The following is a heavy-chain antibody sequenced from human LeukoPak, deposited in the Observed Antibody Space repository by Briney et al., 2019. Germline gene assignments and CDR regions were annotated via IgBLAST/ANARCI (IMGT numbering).Heavy chain of an antibody. CDR3: ARDELGYCSGGSCYGVDY. D-gene: IGHD2-15*01. V-gene: IGHV1-18*01. Sequence: GASVKVSCKASGYTFTSYGISWVRQAPGQGLEWMGWISAYNGNTNYAQKLQGRVTMNTDTSTSTAYMELRSLRSDDTAVYYCARDELGYCSGGSCYGVDYWGQGTLVTVSS. CDR1: GYTFTSYG. CDR2: ISAYNGNT. J-gene: IGHJ4*02.